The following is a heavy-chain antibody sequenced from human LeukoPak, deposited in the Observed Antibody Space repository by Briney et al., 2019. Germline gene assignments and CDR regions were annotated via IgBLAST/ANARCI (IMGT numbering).Heavy chain of an antibody. D-gene: IGHD2-15*01. V-gene: IGHV3-11*01. CDR3: ARVKGSAGSAFDI. CDR2: ISSSGSTI. Sequence: PGGSLRLSCAASGFTFSDYYMSWIRQAPGKGLEWVSYISSSGSTIYYADSVKGRFTISRDNSKNTLYLQMNSLRAEDTAVYYCARVKGSAGSAFDIWGQGTMVTVSS. J-gene: IGHJ3*02. CDR1: GFTFSDYY.